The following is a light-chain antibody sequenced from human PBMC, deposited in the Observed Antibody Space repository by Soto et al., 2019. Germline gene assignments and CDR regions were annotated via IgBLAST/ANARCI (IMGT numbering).Light chain of an antibody. CDR3: QQYNNWPPIT. CDR1: QSVSSN. CDR2: GAA. J-gene: IGKJ5*01. V-gene: IGKV3-15*01. Sequence: EIVMTQSPATLSVSPGERATLSCRASQSVSSNLAWYQQKPGQAPRLLIYGAATRATGIPARFSGSRSGTEFTLTISSLQSEDFTVYYCQQYNNWPPITFGQGTRLEIK.